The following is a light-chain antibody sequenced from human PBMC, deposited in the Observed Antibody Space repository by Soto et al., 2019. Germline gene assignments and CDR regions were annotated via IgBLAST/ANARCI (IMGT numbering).Light chain of an antibody. J-gene: IGLJ2*01. CDR3: SSYTASSTLVV. V-gene: IGLV2-14*01. CDR2: EVS. Sequence: QSALTQPASVSGSPGQSITISCTGTSSDIGDYNYVSWYRQHPGRAPKLMISEVSNRPSGVSNRFSGSKSGNTASLTISGLQAEDEADYYCSSYTASSTLVVFGGGTKVTVL. CDR1: SSDIGDYNY.